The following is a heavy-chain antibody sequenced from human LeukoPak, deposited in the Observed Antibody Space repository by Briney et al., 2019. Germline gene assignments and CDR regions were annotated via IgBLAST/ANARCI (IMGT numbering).Heavy chain of an antibody. Sequence: GGSLRLSCAAFGFTFSSYRMTWVRQAPGKGLEWVAFIRYDGSNKYYADSVKGRFTISRDNSKNTLYLQMNSLRAEDTAVYYCAKDSSGYYSGLFVYWGQGTLVTVSS. J-gene: IGHJ4*02. V-gene: IGHV3-30*02. CDR3: AKDSSGYYSGLFVY. CDR1: GFTFSSYR. D-gene: IGHD3-22*01. CDR2: IRYDGSNK.